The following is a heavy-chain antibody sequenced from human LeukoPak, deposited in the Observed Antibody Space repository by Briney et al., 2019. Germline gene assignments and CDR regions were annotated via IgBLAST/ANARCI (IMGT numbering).Heavy chain of an antibody. CDR2: IYTSGNT. CDR1: GFTVSRNY. D-gene: IGHD3-10*01. CDR3: ARTITMARVDI. V-gene: IGHV3-53*01. Sequence: GGSLRLSCAASGFTVSRNYMNWVRQAPGKGLEWVSVIYTSGNTYYADSVKGRFTISRDNSKNTLYLQMNSLRAEDTAVYYCARTITMARVDIWGQGAMVTASS. J-gene: IGHJ3*02.